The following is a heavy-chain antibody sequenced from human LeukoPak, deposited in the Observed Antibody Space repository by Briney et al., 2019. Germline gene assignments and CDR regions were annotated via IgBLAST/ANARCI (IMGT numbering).Heavy chain of an antibody. CDR2: INPNSGGT. V-gene: IGHV1-2*02. CDR3: ARARGLWEPLDY. D-gene: IGHD1-26*01. J-gene: IGHJ4*02. Sequence: GASVKVSCKASGYTFTGYYMHWVRQAPGQGPEWMGWINPNSGGTNYAQKFQGRVTMTRDTSTSTVYMELSSLRSEDTAVYYCARARGLWEPLDYWGQGTLVTVSS. CDR1: GYTFTGYY.